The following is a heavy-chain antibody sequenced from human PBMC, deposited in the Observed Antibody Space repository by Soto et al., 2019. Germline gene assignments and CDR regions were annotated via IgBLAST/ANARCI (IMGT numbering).Heavy chain of an antibody. J-gene: IGHJ4*02. CDR2: IYWDDDK. V-gene: IGHV2-5*02. D-gene: IGHD3-10*01. CDR1: GFSLNTGGVG. CDR3: ALRRVGCVGVWTTPYFGY. Sequence: QITLKESGPTVVKPTQTLTLTCSLSGFSLNTGGVGVGWLRQPPAKALEWLAAIYWDDDKSWNPSLRDRLTINRDASDDQVVLTVTNMDPVDTGTYYCALRRVGCVGVWTTPYFGYWGQGTLVTVSS.